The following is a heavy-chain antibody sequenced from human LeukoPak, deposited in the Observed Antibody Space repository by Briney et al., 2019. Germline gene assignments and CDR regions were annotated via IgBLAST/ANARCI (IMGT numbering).Heavy chain of an antibody. CDR3: ARGYSNLPL. CDR2: IKQDGSEK. CDR1: GFTFSTYR. D-gene: IGHD4-11*01. V-gene: IGHV3-7*01. Sequence: PGGSLRLSCAASGFTFSTYRMSWVRQAPGKGLEWVANIKQDGSEKHYVDSVKGRFTISRDNAKNSLYLQMSSLRAEDTAVYYCARGYSNLPLWGQGTLVTVAS. J-gene: IGHJ4*02.